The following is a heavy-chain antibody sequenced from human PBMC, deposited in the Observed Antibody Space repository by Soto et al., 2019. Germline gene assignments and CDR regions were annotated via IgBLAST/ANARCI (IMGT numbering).Heavy chain of an antibody. CDR2: ISGSGGGI. J-gene: IGHJ4*02. V-gene: IGHV3-23*01. CDR3: AKRNLVVRPPFDY. CDR1: GFTFSSYA. D-gene: IGHD2-15*01. Sequence: EVQLLESGGGLVQPGGSLRLSCAASGFTFSSYAMSWVRQAPGKGLEWVSTISGSGGGIYYADSVKGRFTISRDNSKNTLDLQMNSLRAEDTAGYYCAKRNLVVRPPFDYWGQGTLVTVSS.